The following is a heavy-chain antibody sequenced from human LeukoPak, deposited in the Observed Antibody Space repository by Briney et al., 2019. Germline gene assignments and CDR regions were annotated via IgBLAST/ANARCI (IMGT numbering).Heavy chain of an antibody. Sequence: ASVKVSCKASGYMFSSYGISWVRQAPGQGLEWMGWISANNGNANYAQKLQGRVTMTRDTSTSTAYMELRSLRSDDTAVYYCARAPGLISYWYFDLWGRGTLVTVSS. V-gene: IGHV1-18*01. CDR1: GYMFSSYG. CDR3: ARAPGLISYWYFDL. D-gene: IGHD3-16*01. J-gene: IGHJ2*01. CDR2: ISANNGNA.